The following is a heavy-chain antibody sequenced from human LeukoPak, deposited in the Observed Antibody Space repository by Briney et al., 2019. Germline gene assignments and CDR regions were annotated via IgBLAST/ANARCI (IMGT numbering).Heavy chain of an antibody. J-gene: IGHJ4*02. CDR2: ISGSGGSI. CDR3: ARARGYSNNWPCLFDS. V-gene: IGHV3-11*01. Sequence: PGRSLRLSCAASGFTFSDYYMSWIRQAPGKGPEWISYISGSGGSIYYADSVKGRFTISRDNARNSLDLQMNSLRAEDSAFYYCARARGYSNNWPCLFDSWGQGTLVTVSS. D-gene: IGHD5-18*01. CDR1: GFTFSDYY.